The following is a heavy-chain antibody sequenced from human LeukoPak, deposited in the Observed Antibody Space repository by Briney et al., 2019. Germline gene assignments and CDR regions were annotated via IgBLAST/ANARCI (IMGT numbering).Heavy chain of an antibody. J-gene: IGHJ4*02. CDR2: ISYDGSNK. D-gene: IGHD6-19*01. CDR1: GFTFSSYA. Sequence: PGGSLRLSCAASGFTFSSYAMHCVRQAPGKGLEWMAVISYDGSNKYYADSVKGRFTISRDNSKNTLYLQMNSLRAEDTAVYYCARDGADSSGWYTYWGQGTLVTVSS. V-gene: IGHV3-30-3*01. CDR3: ARDGADSSGWYTY.